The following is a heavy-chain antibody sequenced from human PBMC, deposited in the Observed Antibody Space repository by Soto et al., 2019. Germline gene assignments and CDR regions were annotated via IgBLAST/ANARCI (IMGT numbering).Heavy chain of an antibody. D-gene: IGHD4-17*01. J-gene: IGHJ1*01. CDR2: ISPLKGRT. V-gene: IGHV1-18*04. CDR3: AMDYGDRPEYFKH. Sequence: QVQLVQSGPDLKRPGASMKVSCKASGYTFTSYGISWVRQAPGQGLEWMAWISPLKGRTQYSQKAQGRVTLSTDTSSNTAYMHMTTLRLDDTAVYYCAMDYGDRPEYFKHWGQGTLVTVS. CDR1: GYTFTSYG.